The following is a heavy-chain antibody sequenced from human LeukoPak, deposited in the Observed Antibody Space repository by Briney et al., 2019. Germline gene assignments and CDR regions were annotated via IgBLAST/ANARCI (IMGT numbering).Heavy chain of an antibody. CDR1: GGSISSSSYY. CDR3: ARQASDYFYYYMDV. CDR2: IYYSGTT. Sequence: SETLSLTCTVTGGSISSSSYYWAWIRQPPGKGLEWMGSIYYSGTTYYNPSLESRVTISEDTSKNQFSLMLRSVTAADTAVYFCARQASDYFYYYMDVWGKGTTVTVSS. V-gene: IGHV4-39*01. J-gene: IGHJ6*03.